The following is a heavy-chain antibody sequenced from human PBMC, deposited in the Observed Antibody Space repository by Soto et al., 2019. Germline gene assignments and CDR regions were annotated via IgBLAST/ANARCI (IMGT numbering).Heavy chain of an antibody. Sequence: GASVKVACEASGGTVYSYAISGVRQAPGQGLEWMGGIIPIFGTANYAQKFQGRVTITADESTSTAYMELSSLRSEDTAVYYCARDCYDILTGTTPAWFDPWGQGTLVTVSS. CDR1: GGTVYSYA. J-gene: IGHJ5*02. CDR2: IIPIFGTA. D-gene: IGHD3-9*01. CDR3: ARDCYDILTGTTPAWFDP. V-gene: IGHV1-69*13.